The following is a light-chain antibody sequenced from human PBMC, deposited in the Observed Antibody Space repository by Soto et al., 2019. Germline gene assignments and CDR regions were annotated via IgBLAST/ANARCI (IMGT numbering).Light chain of an antibody. J-gene: IGLJ2*01. Sequence: QSVLTQPPSVSGAPGQRVTISCTGSSCNIGAGYDVHWYQQLPGLAPKLLVYVNNKRPSGVPDRFSGSKSGTSAALAITGRQAEDEADYYCQSYDSSLSAHVFGGGTKLTVL. CDR3: QSYDSSLSAHV. CDR1: SCNIGAGYD. CDR2: VNN. V-gene: IGLV1-40*01.